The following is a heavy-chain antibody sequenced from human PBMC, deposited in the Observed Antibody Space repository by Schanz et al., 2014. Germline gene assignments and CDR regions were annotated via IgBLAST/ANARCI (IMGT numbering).Heavy chain of an antibody. D-gene: IGHD2-2*01. CDR3: ARAARRTRVVPLYFDS. V-gene: IGHV3-23*01. CDR1: GFTFSSYA. J-gene: IGHJ4*02. Sequence: EVQLLESGGGLVQPGGSLRLSCAASGFTFSSYAMSWVRQAPGKGLEWVSALSGSGGSTYYADSVKGRFTISRDNAKNTLYLQMNSLRAEDTAVYYCARAARRTRVVPLYFDSWGQGTLVTVSS. CDR2: LSGSGGST.